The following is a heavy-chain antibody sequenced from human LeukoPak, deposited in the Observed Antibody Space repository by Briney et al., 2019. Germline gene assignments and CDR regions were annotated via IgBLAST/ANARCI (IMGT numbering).Heavy chain of an antibody. J-gene: IGHJ5*02. CDR2: IRSKANSYAT. CDR1: GFTFSGSA. Sequence: GGSLRLSCAASGFTFSGSAMHWVRQASGKGLEWVGRIRSKANSYATAYAASVKGRFTISRDDSKNTAYLQMNSLKTEDTAMYYCTRGYYGSGSYYWFDPWGQGTLVTVSS. D-gene: IGHD3-10*01. V-gene: IGHV3-73*01. CDR3: TRGYYGSGSYYWFDP.